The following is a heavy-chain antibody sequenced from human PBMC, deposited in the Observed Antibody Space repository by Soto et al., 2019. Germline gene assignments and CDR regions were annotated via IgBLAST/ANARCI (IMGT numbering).Heavy chain of an antibody. V-gene: IGHV4-30-4*01. D-gene: IGHD2-15*01. CDR2: IYKSATT. CDR3: ARGRYCLTGRCFPNWFDS. Sequence: SETLSLTCSVSGDSISTVDYFWAWIRQPPGQALEYIGYIYKSATTYYNPSFEGRVAISLGTSKSHFSLNVTSVTAADTAVYFCARGRYCLTGRCFPNWFDSWGQGTLVTVSS. J-gene: IGHJ5*01. CDR1: GDSISTVDYF.